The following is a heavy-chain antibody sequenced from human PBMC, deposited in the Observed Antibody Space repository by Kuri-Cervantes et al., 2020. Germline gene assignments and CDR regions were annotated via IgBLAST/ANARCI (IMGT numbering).Heavy chain of an antibody. J-gene: IGHJ3*02. CDR2: IKQGGCEK. V-gene: IGHV3-7*01. D-gene: IGHD6-19*01. CDR3: ARDSPSGWYQVDAFDI. CDR1: GFTFSSYW. Sequence: GESLKISCAASGFTFSSYWMSWVRQAPGKGLEWVANIKQGGCEKYYVDSVNGRFTISRDNAKNSLCLQMNSLRAEDTAVYYCARDSPSGWYQVDAFDIWGQGTMVTVSS.